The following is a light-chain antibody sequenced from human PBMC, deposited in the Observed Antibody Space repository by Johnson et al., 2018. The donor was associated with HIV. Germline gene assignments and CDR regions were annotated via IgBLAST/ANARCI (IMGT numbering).Light chain of an antibody. CDR3: GTWDSSLSAGYV. V-gene: IGLV1-51*02. CDR1: SSNIGNNY. CDR2: ENN. Sequence: QSVLTQPPSVYAAPGQKVTISCSGSSSNIGNNYVSWYQQLPGTAPKLLIYENNKRPSGIPDRFSGSKSGTSATLGITGLQTGDEADYYCGTWDSSLSAGYVFGTGTKVTGL. J-gene: IGLJ1*01.